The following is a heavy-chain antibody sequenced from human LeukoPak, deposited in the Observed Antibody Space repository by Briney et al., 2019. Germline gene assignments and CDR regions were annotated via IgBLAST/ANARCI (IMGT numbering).Heavy chain of an antibody. CDR2: ISAYNGNT. V-gene: IGHV1-18*01. Sequence: GASVKVSCKASGYTSTSYGISWVRQAPGQGLEWMGWISAYNGNTNYAQKLQGRVTMTTDTSTSTAYMELRSLRSDDTAVYYCARDGVAMVRGVIIGRAYGMDVWGQGTTVTVSS. CDR1: GYTSTSYG. CDR3: ARDGVAMVRGVIIGRAYGMDV. J-gene: IGHJ6*02. D-gene: IGHD3-10*01.